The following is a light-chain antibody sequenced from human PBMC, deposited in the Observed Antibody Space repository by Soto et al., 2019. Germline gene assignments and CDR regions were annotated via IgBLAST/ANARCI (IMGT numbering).Light chain of an antibody. CDR3: QQRHMWPIT. J-gene: IGKJ5*01. V-gene: IGKV3D-15*01. Sequence: IVLTQSPATLSVSPGERATLSCRASQSVSSNLAWHQQRPGQAPRLLIYGASTRATGVPARFSGGGSGTEFTLTISSLEPEDSAVYYCQQRHMWPITFGQGTRLEIK. CDR2: GAS. CDR1: QSVSSN.